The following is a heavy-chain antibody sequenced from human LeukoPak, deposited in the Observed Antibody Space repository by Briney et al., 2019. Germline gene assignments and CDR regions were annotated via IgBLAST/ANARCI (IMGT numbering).Heavy chain of an antibody. CDR3: ARDKGGATGAFDY. CDR1: GFTFSSYG. V-gene: IGHV3-23*01. CDR2: IGGRDGST. Sequence: GGSLRLSCAASGFTFSSYGMSWVRQAPGKGLEWVSAIGGRDGSTYYADSVKGRFTISRDNSKNTLYLQMNSLRAEDTAVYYCARDKGGATGAFDYWGQGTLVTVSS. D-gene: IGHD1-26*01. J-gene: IGHJ4*02.